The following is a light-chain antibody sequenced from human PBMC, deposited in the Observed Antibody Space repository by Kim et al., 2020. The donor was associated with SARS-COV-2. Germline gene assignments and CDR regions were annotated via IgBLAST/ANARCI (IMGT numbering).Light chain of an antibody. V-gene: IGLV4-60*03. Sequence: SVKPPCTLSSGNSNYFIAWHQQRPGKAPRFLMKVEGSGSYNKGGGVPDRFSGSKSGADRYLIISNLHSEDEADYYCETWDSNIQVFGGGTQLTVL. CDR2: VEGSGSY. CDR1: SGNSNYF. CDR3: ETWDSNIQV. J-gene: IGLJ3*02.